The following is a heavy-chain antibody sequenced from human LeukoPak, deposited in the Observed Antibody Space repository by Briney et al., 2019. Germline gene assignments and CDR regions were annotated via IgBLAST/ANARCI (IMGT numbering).Heavy chain of an antibody. D-gene: IGHD6-19*01. CDR3: TTLTVASNFDY. Sequence: GGSLRLSCAASGFSFSVYEMHWVRQAPGKGLEWISDISSSGSTTYYADSVKGRFTISRDNAKRFLYLQMNSLRAEDTAVYYRTTLTVASNFDYWGQGTLVTVSS. CDR1: GFSFSVYE. CDR2: ISSSGSTT. V-gene: IGHV3-48*03. J-gene: IGHJ4*02.